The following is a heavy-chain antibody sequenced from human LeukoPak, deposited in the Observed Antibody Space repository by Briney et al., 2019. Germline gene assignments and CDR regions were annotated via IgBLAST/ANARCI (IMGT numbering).Heavy chain of an antibody. J-gene: IGHJ4*02. Sequence: PSETLSLTCAVYGGSLSGYYWSWIRQPPGKGLEWIGEINHSGSTNYNPSLKSRVTISVDTSKNQFSLKLSSVTAADTAVYYCARGSTHYYDSSYSQRCLDYGGQGTLVTVSS. V-gene: IGHV4-34*01. D-gene: IGHD3-22*01. CDR3: ARGSTHYYDSSYSQRCLDY. CDR1: GGSLSGYY. CDR2: INHSGST.